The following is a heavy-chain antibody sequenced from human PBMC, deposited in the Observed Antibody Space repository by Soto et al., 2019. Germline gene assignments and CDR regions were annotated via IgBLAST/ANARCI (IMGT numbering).Heavy chain of an antibody. CDR2: IYSGGST. D-gene: IGHD3-22*01. CDR3: ARVSYYYDSRGYYYRYYFDY. Sequence: WGPRRHSCTSSGLNVKNNYVRWVRQAPGKGLEWVSVIYSGGSTYYADSVMGRFTISRDNSKNTVHLQMNSLRAEDTAVYYCARVSYYYDSRGYYYRYYFDYWAQGALVTVSS. J-gene: IGHJ4*02. V-gene: IGHV3-66*01. CDR1: GLNVKNNY.